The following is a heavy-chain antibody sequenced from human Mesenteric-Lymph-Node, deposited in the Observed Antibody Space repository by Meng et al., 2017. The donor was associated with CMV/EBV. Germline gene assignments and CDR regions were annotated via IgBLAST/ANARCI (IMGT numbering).Heavy chain of an antibody. Sequence: ASGFMCSTYAMSWVRQAPGKGLEWVSGISGSGDGTFYADSVKGRFSISRDNSKNTVYLQMNSLGAEDTAVYYCAKDALTGDPYYFDYWGQGTLVTVSS. D-gene: IGHD7-27*01. CDR2: ISGSGDGT. J-gene: IGHJ4*02. V-gene: IGHV3-23*01. CDR1: GFMCSTYA. CDR3: AKDALTGDPYYFDY.